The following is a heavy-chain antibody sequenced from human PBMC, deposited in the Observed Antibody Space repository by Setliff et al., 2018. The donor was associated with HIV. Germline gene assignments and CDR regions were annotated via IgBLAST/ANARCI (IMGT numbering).Heavy chain of an antibody. CDR2: ISWNGGST. D-gene: IGHD1-1*01. CDR3: ARRNGDYWYFDL. CDR1: GFNFDDYG. V-gene: IGHV3-20*01. J-gene: IGHJ2*01. Sequence: GGSLRLSCAASGFNFDDYGLSWVRQGQGKGLEWVSGISWNGGSTGYADSVKGRFIISRDNAKNSLYLRMNSLRGEDTALYHCARRNGDYWYFDLWGRGTLVTVSS.